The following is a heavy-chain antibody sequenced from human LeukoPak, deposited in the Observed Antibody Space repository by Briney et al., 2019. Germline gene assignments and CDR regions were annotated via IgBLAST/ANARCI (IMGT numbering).Heavy chain of an antibody. Sequence: PSGGSTIYAQKFQRRVTITRDTSTSTVYMELSSLRSEDTAVYYCARDGALVVVTPSNVDYWGQGTLVTVSS. J-gene: IGHJ4*02. CDR2: PSGGST. V-gene: IGHV1-46*01. D-gene: IGHD3-22*01. CDR3: ARDGALVVVTPSNVDY.